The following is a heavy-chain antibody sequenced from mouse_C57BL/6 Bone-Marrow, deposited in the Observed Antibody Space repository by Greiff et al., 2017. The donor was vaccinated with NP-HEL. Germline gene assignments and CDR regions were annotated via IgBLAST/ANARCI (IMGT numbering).Heavy chain of an antibody. CDR2: IDPENGDT. CDR1: GFNIKDDY. CDR3: TTCRHGYAMDY. J-gene: IGHJ4*01. V-gene: IGHV14-4*01. Sequence: DVQLQESGAELVRPGASVKLSCTASGFNIKDDYMHWVKQRPEQGLEWIGWIDPENGDTEYASKFQGKATITADTSSNTAYLQLSSLTSEDTAVYYCTTCRHGYAMDYWGQGTSVTVSS.